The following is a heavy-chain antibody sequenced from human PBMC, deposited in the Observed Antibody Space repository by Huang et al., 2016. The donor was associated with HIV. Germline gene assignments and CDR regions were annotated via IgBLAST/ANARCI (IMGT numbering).Heavy chain of an antibody. CDR3: ARGPIRFLAWLLNFDY. J-gene: IGHJ4*02. V-gene: IGHV3-30*03. D-gene: IGHD3-3*01. CDR2: ISYEEDNK. Sequence: QILLIESGGGVVQPGRSLRLSCAASGFTFSSYGMHWVRQAPGKGLEWVAVISYEEDNKYYADSVRGRFTISRYNSKNTLYLQMNSLRIEDTAVYYCARGPIRFLAWLLNFDYWGQGALVTVSS. CDR1: GFTFSSYG.